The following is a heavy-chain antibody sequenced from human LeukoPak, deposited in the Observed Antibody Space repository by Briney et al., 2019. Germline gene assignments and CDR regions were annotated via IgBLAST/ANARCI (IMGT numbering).Heavy chain of an antibody. V-gene: IGHV3-74*01. J-gene: IGHJ6*02. CDR2: INSDGSST. CDR3: ARSSGWLQGMDV. CDR1: GFTFSSYW. D-gene: IGHD6-19*01. Sequence: GGSLRLSCAASGFTFSSYWMHWVRQAPGKGLVWVSRINSDGSSTSYADSVKGRFTISRDNAKNTLYLQMNSLRAEDTAVYYCARSSGWLQGMDVWGQGTTVTVSS.